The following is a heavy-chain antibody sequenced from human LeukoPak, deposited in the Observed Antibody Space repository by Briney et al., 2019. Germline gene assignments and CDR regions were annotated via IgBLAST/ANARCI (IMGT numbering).Heavy chain of an antibody. J-gene: IGHJ5*02. V-gene: IGHV3-11*01. CDR2: ISNTGQTI. CDR3: ARTRGYISS. D-gene: IGHD5-12*01. CDR1: GFNFIDYY. Sequence: GGSLRLSCVASGFNFIDYYMSWIRQVPGKGLEWIAYISNTGQTIYYADSVKGRITISRDNSNNSLYPQLNSPRAEDTAVYYWARTRGYISSWGPGTRVTISS.